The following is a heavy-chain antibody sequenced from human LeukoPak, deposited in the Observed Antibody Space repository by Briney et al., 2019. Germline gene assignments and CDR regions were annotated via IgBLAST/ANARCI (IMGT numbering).Heavy chain of an antibody. Sequence: SGTLSLTCAVSGGSISSSNWWSWVRPPPGKGLEWIGEIYHSGSTNYNPSLKSRVTISVDTSKNQFSLKLSSVTAADTAVYYCASINSPDSSSWTLYDYWGQGTLVTVSS. J-gene: IGHJ4*02. CDR1: GGSISSSNW. V-gene: IGHV4-4*02. D-gene: IGHD6-13*01. CDR2: IYHSGST. CDR3: ASINSPDSSSWTLYDY.